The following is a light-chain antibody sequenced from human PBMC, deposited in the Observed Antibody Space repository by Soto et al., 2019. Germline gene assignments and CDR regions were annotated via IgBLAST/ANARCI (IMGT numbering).Light chain of an antibody. J-gene: IGLJ2*01. V-gene: IGLV2-14*03. CDR2: GVS. Sequence: QSVLTQPASVSGSPGQSITISCTGTSSDIVSYNYVSWYQQLPGKVPKHMIYGVSNRPSGVSNRFSGSKSGNTASLTISGLQAEDEAHYYCSSYTFSSTLVVFGGGTKLTVL. CDR1: SSDIVSYNY. CDR3: SSYTFSSTLVV.